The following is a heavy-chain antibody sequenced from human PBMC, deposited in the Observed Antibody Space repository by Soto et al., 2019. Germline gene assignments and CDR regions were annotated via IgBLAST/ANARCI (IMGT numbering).Heavy chain of an antibody. Sequence: SAVKPTCKAPGNTITSNDINWVLQATGQELEWMGWMNPNSGNTGYAQKFQGRVTMTRNTSISTAYMGLSSLRSEDTAVYYCARLLPTSLLDYGMVGWG. J-gene: IGHJ6*02. D-gene: IGHD3-22*01. CDR1: GNTITSND. CDR2: MNPNSGNT. V-gene: IGHV1-8*01. CDR3: ARLLPTSLLDYGMVG.